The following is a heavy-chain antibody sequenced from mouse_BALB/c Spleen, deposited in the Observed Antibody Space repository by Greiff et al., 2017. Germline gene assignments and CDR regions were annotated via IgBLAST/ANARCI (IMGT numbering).Heavy chain of an antibody. D-gene: IGHD1-1*01. CDR1: GYTFTSYY. J-gene: IGHJ3*01. Sequence: QVQLQQPGAELVKPGASVKLSCKASGYTFTSYYMYWVKQRPGQGLEWIGGINPSNGGTNFNEKFKSKATLTVDKSSSTAYMQLSSLTSEDSAVYYCTRRYYGSSYWFAYWGQGTLVTVSA. CDR3: TRRYYGSSYWFAY. V-gene: IGHV1S81*02. CDR2: INPSNGGT.